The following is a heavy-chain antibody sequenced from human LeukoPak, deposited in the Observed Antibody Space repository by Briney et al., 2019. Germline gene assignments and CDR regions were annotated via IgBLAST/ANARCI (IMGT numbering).Heavy chain of an antibody. D-gene: IGHD2-2*01. CDR2: TYYRSTWYN. CDR1: GDSVSSNSVT. CDR3: ARRLTQYDCFDP. J-gene: IGHJ5*02. V-gene: IGHV6-1*01. Sequence: SQTLSLTCAISGDSVSSNSVTWNWIRQSPSRGLEWLGRTYYRSTWYNDYAVSVRGRITVNPDTSKNQFSLHLSSVTPEDTAVYYCARRLTQYDCFDPWGQGILATVSS.